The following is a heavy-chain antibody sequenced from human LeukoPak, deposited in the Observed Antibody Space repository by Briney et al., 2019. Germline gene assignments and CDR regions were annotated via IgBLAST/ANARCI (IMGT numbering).Heavy chain of an antibody. J-gene: IGHJ6*02. V-gene: IGHV1-2*04. Sequence: ASVKVSCKASGYTFTGYYMHWVRQAPGQGLEWMGWINPNSGGTNYAQKFQGWVTMTRDTSISTAYMELSRLRSDGTAVYYCARDIRGPTDSSYGMDVWGQGTTVTVSS. D-gene: IGHD1-14*01. CDR2: INPNSGGT. CDR1: GYTFTGYY. CDR3: ARDIRGPTDSSYGMDV.